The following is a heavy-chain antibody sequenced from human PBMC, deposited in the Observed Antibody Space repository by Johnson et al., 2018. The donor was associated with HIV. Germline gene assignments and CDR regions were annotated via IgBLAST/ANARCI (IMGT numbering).Heavy chain of an antibody. J-gene: IGHJ3*02. Sequence: TAGDTYYPGSVKGRFTISRDNSKNTLYLQMNSLRAEDTAVYYCAKARPIIDRELDAFDIWGQGTMVTVSS. D-gene: IGHD2/OR15-2a*01. CDR2: TAGDT. CDR3: AKARPIIDRELDAFDI. V-gene: IGHV3-23*01.